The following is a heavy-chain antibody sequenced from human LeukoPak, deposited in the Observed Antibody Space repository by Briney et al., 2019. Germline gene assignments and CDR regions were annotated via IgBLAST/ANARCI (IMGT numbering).Heavy chain of an antibody. CDR2: IEKDGSGT. Sequence: GGSLRLSCAASGFTFENYAMTWVRQAPGKGLEWVSTIEKDGSGTYYADSVKGRFTISRDNSKNTLYLQMNNLRVEDTAVYYCAKDNYTDSYYPFDYWGQGTLVTVSS. CDR1: GFTFENYA. D-gene: IGHD1-26*01. V-gene: IGHV3-23*03. J-gene: IGHJ4*02. CDR3: AKDNYTDSYYPFDY.